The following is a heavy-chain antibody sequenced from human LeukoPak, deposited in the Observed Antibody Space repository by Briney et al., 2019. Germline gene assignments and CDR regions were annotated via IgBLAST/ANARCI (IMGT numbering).Heavy chain of an antibody. CDR3: ATDGWFGDRSDY. CDR2: FDAEDGET. CDR1: GFSLTEVS. Sequence: ASVRVSCKVSGFSLTEVSIHWVRQAPGKGLEWMGNFDAEDGETIYAKTYQGRVTLTGDTSTDTAYMELSSLRFEDTAFYYCATDGWFGDRSDYWGQGTLVTVSS. J-gene: IGHJ4*02. D-gene: IGHD3-10*01. V-gene: IGHV1-24*01.